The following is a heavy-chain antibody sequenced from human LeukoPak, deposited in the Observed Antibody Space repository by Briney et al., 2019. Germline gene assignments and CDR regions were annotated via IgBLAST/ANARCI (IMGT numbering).Heavy chain of an antibody. CDR3: AKHGEWLRTEGYFDY. CDR1: GFTFSSYA. V-gene: IGHV3-23*01. Sequence: GGSLRLSCAASGFTFSSYAMSWVHQAPGKGLEWVSAISGSGGSTYYADSVKGRFTISRDNSKNTLYLQMNSLRAEDTAVYYCAKHGEWLRTEGYFDYWGQGTLVTVSS. J-gene: IGHJ4*02. D-gene: IGHD5-12*01. CDR2: ISGSGGST.